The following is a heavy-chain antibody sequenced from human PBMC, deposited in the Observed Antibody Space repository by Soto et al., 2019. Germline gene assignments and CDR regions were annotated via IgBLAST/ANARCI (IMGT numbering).Heavy chain of an antibody. CDR3: ARDFAYFDS. CDR2: VYHTWGT. Sequence: QVQLQESGPGLVKPSETLSLTCTVSGGSFKSGSYSWSWIRKPPGKGLEWIGYVYHTWGTSYNPSLKSRVSISMDASKNQFSLNLYSVTAADTAVYFCARDFAYFDSWGQGTLVTVSS. D-gene: IGHD3-3*01. V-gene: IGHV4-61*01. J-gene: IGHJ4*02. CDR1: GGSFKSGSYS.